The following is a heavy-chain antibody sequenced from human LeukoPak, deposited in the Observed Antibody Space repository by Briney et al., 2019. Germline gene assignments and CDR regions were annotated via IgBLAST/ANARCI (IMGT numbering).Heavy chain of an antibody. D-gene: IGHD4-17*01. Sequence: PGGSLRLSCATSGFTFSSYAVSWVRQAPGKGLEWVSGIGASGGSTYYADSVKGRFTISRDNAKNSLFLQMNSLRAEDTAVYYCARYDYGVLGGFDPWGQGTLVTVSS. V-gene: IGHV3-23*01. CDR2: IGASGGST. J-gene: IGHJ5*02. CDR3: ARYDYGVLGGFDP. CDR1: GFTFSSYA.